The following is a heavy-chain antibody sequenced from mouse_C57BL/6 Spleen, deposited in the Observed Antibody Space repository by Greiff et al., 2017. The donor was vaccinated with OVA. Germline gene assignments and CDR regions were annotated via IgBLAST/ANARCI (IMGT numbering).Heavy chain of an antibody. Sequence: VQLQQSGTELVKPGASVKLSCKASGYTFTSYWMHWVKQRPGQGLEWIGNINPSNGGTNYNEKFKSKATLTVDKSSSTAYMQLSSLTSEDSAVYYCAKAYSNYVGWFAYWGQGTLVTVSA. V-gene: IGHV1-53*01. CDR3: AKAYSNYVGWFAY. J-gene: IGHJ3*01. CDR1: GYTFTSYW. CDR2: INPSNGGT. D-gene: IGHD2-5*01.